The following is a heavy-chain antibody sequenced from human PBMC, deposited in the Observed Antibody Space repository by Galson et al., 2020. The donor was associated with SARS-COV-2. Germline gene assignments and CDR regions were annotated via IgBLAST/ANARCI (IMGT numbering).Heavy chain of an antibody. V-gene: IGHV3-9*01. D-gene: IGHD2-8*01. CDR2: ISWDGGSI. CDR3: ARGGVTSDRAFDS. J-gene: IGHJ4*02. Sequence: TGGSLRLSCEVSGFTFEDFAMHWVRQAPGKGLEWVSGISWDGGSIGYADSVKGRFTMSRDNAKNSLHLEMTSLRGDDTALYYCARGGVTSDRAFDSWGQGTLVTVSS. CDR1: GFTFEDFA.